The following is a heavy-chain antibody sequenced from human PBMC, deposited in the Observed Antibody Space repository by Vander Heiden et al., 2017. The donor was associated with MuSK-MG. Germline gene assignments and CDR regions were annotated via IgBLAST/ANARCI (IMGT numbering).Heavy chain of an antibody. CDR2: IYYSGST. J-gene: IGHJ6*02. Sequence: QVQLQESGPGLVKPSETLSLTCTVSGGSISSYYCSWIRQPPGKGLEWIGYIYYSGSTNYNPSLKSRVTISVDTSKNQFSLKLSSVTAADTAVYYCARRLPVEMATIYYYYYGMDVWGQGTTVTVSS. D-gene: IGHD5-12*01. CDR3: ARRLPVEMATIYYYYYGMDV. CDR1: GGSISSYY. V-gene: IGHV4-59*08.